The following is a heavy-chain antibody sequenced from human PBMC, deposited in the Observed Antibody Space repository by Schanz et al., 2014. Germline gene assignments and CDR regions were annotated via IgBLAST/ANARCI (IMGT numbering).Heavy chain of an antibody. V-gene: IGHV3-23*04. Sequence: EVQLVESGGGLVKPGGSLRLSCATSGLTFTSAWMNWLRQAPGKGLEWVSVIGVDGTTTYYADSVKGRFTISRDNSKNTLYLQMNSLRPEDMAVYYCAKYRGYYRVSGSYRELEYWGQGTLVTVSS. J-gene: IGHJ4*02. D-gene: IGHD3-10*01. CDR3: AKYRGYYRVSGSYRELEY. CDR2: IGVDGTTT. CDR1: GLTFTSAW.